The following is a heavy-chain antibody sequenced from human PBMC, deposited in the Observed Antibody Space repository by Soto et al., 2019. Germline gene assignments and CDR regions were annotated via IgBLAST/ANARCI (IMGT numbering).Heavy chain of an antibody. V-gene: IGHV1-69*12. CDR1: GGTFSRYA. Sequence: QVQLVQSGAEVKKPGSSVKVSCKASGGTFSRYAISWVRQAPGQGLEWMGGIIPMFGTANYAQKFQGRVTITADESTSTAYVELSSLRSEDTAVYYCARGGAYCGGDCYSAPDYWGQGTLVTVSS. CDR2: IIPMFGTA. CDR3: ARGGAYCGGDCYSAPDY. D-gene: IGHD2-21*02. J-gene: IGHJ4*02.